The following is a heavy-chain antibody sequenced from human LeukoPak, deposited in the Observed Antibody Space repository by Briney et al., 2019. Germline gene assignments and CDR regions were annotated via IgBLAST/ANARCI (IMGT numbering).Heavy chain of an antibody. J-gene: IGHJ4*02. CDR2: ISGGVFSGSATVT. CDR3: ARDLTVGPIFIDY. V-gene: IGHV3-48*04. Sequence: GGSLRLSCAASGFTFTNHAMNWVRQAPGKGLEWVSIISGGVFSGSATVTYYADSVKGRFTISRDNAKNSLYLQMNSLRAEDTAVYYCARDLTVGPIFIDYWGQGTLVTVSS. CDR1: GFTFTNHA. D-gene: IGHD1-26*01.